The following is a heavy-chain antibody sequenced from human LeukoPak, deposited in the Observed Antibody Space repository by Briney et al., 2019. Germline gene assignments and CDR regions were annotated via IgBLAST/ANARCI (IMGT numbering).Heavy chain of an antibody. CDR2: ISSSSSYI. V-gene: IGHV3-21*04. D-gene: IGHD1-26*01. Sequence: GGSLRLSCAASGFTFSSYSMNWVRQAPGKGLEWVSSISSSSSYIYYADSVKGRFTISRDNAKNSLYLQMNSLRTEDTAVYYCARAYFSGNYHYAFDIWGQGTMVTVSS. J-gene: IGHJ3*02. CDR3: ARAYFSGNYHYAFDI. CDR1: GFTFSSYS.